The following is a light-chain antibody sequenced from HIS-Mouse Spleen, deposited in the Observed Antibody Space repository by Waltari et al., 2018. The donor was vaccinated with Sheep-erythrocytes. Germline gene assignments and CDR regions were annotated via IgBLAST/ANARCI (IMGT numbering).Light chain of an antibody. CDR3: QQANSFPLS. CDR2: AAS. CDR1: QGISSW. V-gene: IGKV1-12*01. Sequence: DIQMTQSPSSVSASVGDRVTITCRPSQGISSWLVWYQQKPGKSPKLLIYAASSLQSGVPSRFSGSGSGADFTLTISSLQPEDFATYYCQQANSFPLSFGGGTKVEIK. J-gene: IGKJ4*01.